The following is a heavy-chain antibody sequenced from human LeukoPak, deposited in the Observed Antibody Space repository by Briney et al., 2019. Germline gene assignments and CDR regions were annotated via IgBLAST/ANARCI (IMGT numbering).Heavy chain of an antibody. Sequence: GGSLRLSCAASGFTFSSYGMTWVRQAPGKGLEWVAKIKQDGREKNYVDSVKGRFTISRDNAKNSLYLQMNSLRAEDTAVYYCARDTWWSLDYRGQGTLLTVSS. J-gene: IGHJ4*02. CDR2: IKQDGREK. D-gene: IGHD2-15*01. CDR1: GFTFSSYG. V-gene: IGHV3-7*04. CDR3: ARDTWWSLDY.